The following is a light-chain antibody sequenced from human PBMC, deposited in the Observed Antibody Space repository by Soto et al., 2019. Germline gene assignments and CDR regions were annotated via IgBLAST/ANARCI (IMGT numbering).Light chain of an antibody. CDR1: QNVGSN. CDR3: LQYSNGPRT. J-gene: IGKJ1*01. CDR2: GAS. V-gene: IGKV3-15*01. Sequence: EIVMTQSLATLSVSPGEGATLSCRASQNVGSNLAWYQQKPGQAPRLLIYGASTRATGIPARFSGSGYGAEFTLTINSLQSEDFALYYCLQYSNGPRTFGQGTKV.